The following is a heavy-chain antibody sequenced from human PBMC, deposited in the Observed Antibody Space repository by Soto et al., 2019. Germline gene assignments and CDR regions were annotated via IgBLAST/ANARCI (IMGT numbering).Heavy chain of an antibody. J-gene: IGHJ6*02. V-gene: IGHV4-30-4*01. CDR2: IYYSGST. CDR1: GGSISSGDYY. CDR3: ASHDYAHYGIDV. Sequence: QVQLQESGPGLVKPSQTLSLTCTVSGGSISSGDYYWSWIRQPPGKGLEWIGYIYYSGSTYYNPSLRSRVTISVDTPQNQFSLKLSSVTAADTAVYYCASHDYAHYGIDVWGQGTTVTVSS. D-gene: IGHD4-17*01.